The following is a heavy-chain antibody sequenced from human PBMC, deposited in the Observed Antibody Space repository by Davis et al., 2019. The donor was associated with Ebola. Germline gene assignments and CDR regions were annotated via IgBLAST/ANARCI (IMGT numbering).Heavy chain of an antibody. Sequence: GESLKISCAASGFTLSSYTMNWVRQAPGKGLEWVAVISYDGSNKYYADSVKGRFTISRDNSKNTLFLQVNSLRIEDTAVYYCARDPGFLRLVGDYYFDYWGHGTLVTVSS. D-gene: IGHD3-10*01. CDR1: GFTLSSYT. CDR3: ARDPGFLRLVGDYYFDY. V-gene: IGHV3-30-3*01. J-gene: IGHJ4*01. CDR2: ISYDGSNK.